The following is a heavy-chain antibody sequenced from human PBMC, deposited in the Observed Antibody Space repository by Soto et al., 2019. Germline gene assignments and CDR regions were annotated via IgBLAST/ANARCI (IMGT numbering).Heavy chain of an antibody. CDR3: ARTPAGIPAAIAY. J-gene: IGHJ4*02. V-gene: IGHV4-34*01. Sequence: QVQLQQWGAGLLKPSETLSLTCAVYGGSFSGYYWSWIRQPPGKGLEWIGEINHSGSTNYNPSLTSRVTISVDTSKNQFSLKLSSVTAADTAVYYCARTPAGIPAAIAYWGQGTLVTVSS. CDR1: GGSFSGYY. CDR2: INHSGST. D-gene: IGHD2-2*01.